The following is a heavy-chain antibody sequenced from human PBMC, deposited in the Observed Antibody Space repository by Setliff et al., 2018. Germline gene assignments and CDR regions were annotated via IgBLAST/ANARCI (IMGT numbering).Heavy chain of an antibody. Sequence: GESLKISCKGFGYSFATYWIGWVRQMPGKGLEWMGIIYPSDSDTRYNPSFQGQVTISADKSISTAYLQWSSLKASDTAMYYCARYDSSGYHYYYGMDVWGQGTTVTVSS. V-gene: IGHV5-51*01. CDR2: IYPSDSDT. D-gene: IGHD3-22*01. J-gene: IGHJ6*02. CDR1: GYSFATYW. CDR3: ARYDSSGYHYYYGMDV.